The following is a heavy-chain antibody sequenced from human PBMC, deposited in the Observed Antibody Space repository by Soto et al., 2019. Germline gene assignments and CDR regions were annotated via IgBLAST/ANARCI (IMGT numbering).Heavy chain of an antibody. J-gene: IGHJ5*02. V-gene: IGHV4-59*01. Sequence: SETLSLTCTVSGGSISSYYWSWIRQPPGKGLEWIGYIYYSGSTNYNPSLKSRVTISVDTSKNQFSLKLSSVTAADTAVYYCARDLDCSSTSCYNGNWFDPWGQGTLVTVS. CDR1: GGSISSYY. CDR2: IYYSGST. CDR3: ARDLDCSSTSCYNGNWFDP. D-gene: IGHD2-2*02.